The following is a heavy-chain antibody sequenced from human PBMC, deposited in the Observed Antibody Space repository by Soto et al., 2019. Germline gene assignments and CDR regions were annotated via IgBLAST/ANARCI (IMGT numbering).Heavy chain of an antibody. J-gene: IGHJ5*02. CDR1: GGTFSSYT. D-gene: IGHD6-19*01. CDR2: IIPILGIA. V-gene: IGHV1-69*02. Sequence: QVQLVQSGAEVKKPGSSVKVSCKASGGTFSSYTISWVRQAPGQGLEWMGRIIPILGIANYAQKFQGRVTITADKSTSTAYRELSSLRSEDTAVYYCASQSSGWYAAVGWCEPWGQGTLVTVSS. CDR3: ASQSSGWYAAVGWCEP.